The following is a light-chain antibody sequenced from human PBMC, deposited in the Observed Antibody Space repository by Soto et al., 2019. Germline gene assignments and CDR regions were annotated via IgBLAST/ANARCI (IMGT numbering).Light chain of an antibody. CDR3: CSYTSISTEG. CDR1: LRYVGDYND. V-gene: IGLV2-14*01. CDR2: EVT. Sequence: QSALTQPATMSGSPGHSVIFSCTGSLRYVGDYNDVASYQQHPGKVPKLSLYEVTNRPSGVSHRFSGSMSGNTASLTISGPQAEGEGDYYCCSYTSISTEGFGSGTKVTVL. J-gene: IGLJ1*01.